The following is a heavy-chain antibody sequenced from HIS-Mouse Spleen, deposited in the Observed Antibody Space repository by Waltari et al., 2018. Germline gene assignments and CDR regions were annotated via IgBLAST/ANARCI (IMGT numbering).Heavy chain of an antibody. V-gene: IGHV1-2*02. D-gene: IGHD6-13*01. J-gene: IGHJ4*02. Sequence: QVQLVQSGAEVKKPGASVKVSCKASGYTFTGYYMHWVRQAPGQGLEWMGRIKPNSGGTNYAQKFQCRVTMTRDTSISTAYMELSRLRADDTAVYYCARGRYSSSWYYFDYWGQGTLVTVSS. CDR2: IKPNSGGT. CDR1: GYTFTGYY. CDR3: ARGRYSSSWYYFDY.